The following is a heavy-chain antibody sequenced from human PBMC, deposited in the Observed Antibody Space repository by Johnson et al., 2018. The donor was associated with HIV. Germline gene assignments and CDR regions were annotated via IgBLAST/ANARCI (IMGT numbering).Heavy chain of an antibody. D-gene: IGHD6-6*01. CDR3: ARGQIAARWSDALHF. CDR1: GFTFSSYA. CDR2: ISYDGSNK. J-gene: IGHJ3*01. V-gene: IGHV3-30-3*01. Sequence: QVQLVESGGGVVQPGRSLRLSCAASGFTFSSYAMHWVRQAPGKGLEWVAVISYDGSNKYYADSVKGRFTISRDNSKNTLYLQMNSLRAEDTALYYCARGQIAARWSDALHFWGQGTKVTISS.